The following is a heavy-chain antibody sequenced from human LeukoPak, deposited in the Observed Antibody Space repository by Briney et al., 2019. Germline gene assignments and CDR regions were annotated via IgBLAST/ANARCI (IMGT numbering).Heavy chain of an antibody. D-gene: IGHD3-22*01. J-gene: IGHJ4*02. CDR3: AREDSSGYDY. Sequence: ASVKVSCKSSGYTFTSYYMYWVRQAPGQGLEWMGWINPNSGGTNYAQNFQGRVTMTRDASISTAYMEVSRLRSDDTAVYYCAREDSSGYDYWGQGTLVTVSS. CDR2: INPNSGGT. CDR1: GYTFTSYY. V-gene: IGHV1-2*02.